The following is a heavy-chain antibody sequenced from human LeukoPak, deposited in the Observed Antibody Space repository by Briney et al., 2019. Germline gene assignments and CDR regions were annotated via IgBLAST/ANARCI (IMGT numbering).Heavy chain of an antibody. J-gene: IGHJ3*02. V-gene: IGHV4-59*01. CDR2: IYYSGST. CDR1: GGSFSGYY. Sequence: SETLSLTCAVYGGSFSGYYWSWIRQPPGKGLEWIGYIYYSGSTNYNPSLKSRVTISVDTSKNQFSLKLSSVTAADTAVYYCARAPAAISRDAFDIWGQGTMVTVSS. D-gene: IGHD2-2*02. CDR3: ARAPAAISRDAFDI.